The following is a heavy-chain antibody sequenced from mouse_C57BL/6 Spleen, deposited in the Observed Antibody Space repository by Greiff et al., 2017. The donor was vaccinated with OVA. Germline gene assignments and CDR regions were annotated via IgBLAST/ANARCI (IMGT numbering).Heavy chain of an antibody. Sequence: QVQLKESGPELVKPGASVKISCKASGYAFSSSWMNWVKQRPGKGLEWIGRIYPGDGDTNYNGKFKGKATLTADKSSSTAYMQLSRLTSEDSAVYFCARELTGDYWGKGTSVTVAS. D-gene: IGHD4-1*01. V-gene: IGHV1-82*01. CDR3: ARELTGDY. J-gene: IGHJ4*01. CDR1: GYAFSSSW. CDR2: IYPGDGDT.